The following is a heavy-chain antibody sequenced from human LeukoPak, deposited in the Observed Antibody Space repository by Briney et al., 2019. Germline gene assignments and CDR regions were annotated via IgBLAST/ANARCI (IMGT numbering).Heavy chain of an antibody. D-gene: IGHD3-10*01. V-gene: IGHV1-24*01. CDR1: GYTLTELS. CDR2: FDPEDGET. CDR3: ATGFNRGVISVPFDY. Sequence: ASVKVSCKVSGYTLTELSMHWVRQAPGKGLEWMGGFDPEDGETIYAQKFQGRVTMTEDTSTDTAYMELSSLRSEDTAVYYCATGFNRGVISVPFDYWGQGTLVTVSS. J-gene: IGHJ4*02.